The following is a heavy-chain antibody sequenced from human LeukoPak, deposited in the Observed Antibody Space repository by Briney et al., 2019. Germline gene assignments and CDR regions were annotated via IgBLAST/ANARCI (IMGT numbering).Heavy chain of an antibody. V-gene: IGHV4-4*07. CDR2: IYTSGST. CDR3: ARVGGPYPVDPFDY. D-gene: IGHD3-10*01. CDR1: GGSISSYY. J-gene: IGHJ4*02. Sequence: KPSETLSLTCTVSGGSISSYYWSWIRQPAGKGLEWIGRIYTSGSTNYNPSLKSRVTMSVDTSKNQFSLKLSSVTAADTAVYYCARVGGPYPVDPFDYWGQGTLVTVSS.